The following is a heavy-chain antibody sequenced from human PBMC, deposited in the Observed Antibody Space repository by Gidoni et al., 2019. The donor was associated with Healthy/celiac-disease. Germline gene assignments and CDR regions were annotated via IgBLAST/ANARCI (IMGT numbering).Heavy chain of an antibody. J-gene: IGHJ4*02. CDR1: GFTFSSYA. V-gene: IGHV3-23*01. D-gene: IGHD6-19*01. CDR3: AKDKSPWSSGGDY. Sequence: EVPLLESGGGLVQPGGSLRPSCAASGFTFSSYAFGWVRQAPGKGRGVVSAISGSGGSTYYADSVRGRFTISRDNSKNTLYLQMNSLRAEDTAVYYCAKDKSPWSSGGDYWGQGTLVTVSS. CDR2: ISGSGGST.